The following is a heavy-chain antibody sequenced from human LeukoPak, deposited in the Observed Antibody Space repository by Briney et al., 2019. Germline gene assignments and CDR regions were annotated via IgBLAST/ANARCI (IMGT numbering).Heavy chain of an antibody. CDR1: GFSFSSYW. J-gene: IGHJ4*02. CDR3: TRDFGSSSSFDY. Sequence: PGGSLRLSCAASGFSFSSYWMSWVRQAPGKGLDWVANIKQDGSEKYYVDSVKGRFTISRDSAKNSLYLQMNSLRAEDTAVYYCTRDFGSSSSFDYWGQGTLLTVSS. V-gene: IGHV3-7*01. CDR2: IKQDGSEK. D-gene: IGHD6-13*01.